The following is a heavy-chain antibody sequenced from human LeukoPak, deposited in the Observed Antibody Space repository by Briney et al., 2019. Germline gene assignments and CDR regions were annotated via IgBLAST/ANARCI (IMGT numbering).Heavy chain of an antibody. J-gene: IGHJ4*02. V-gene: IGHV3-38-3*01. CDR3: SRGPLPVTYSYDY. D-gene: IGHD5-18*01. CDR2: ISGGST. Sequence: GGSLRLSCAASGFTVSSNEMSWVRQAPGKGLEWVSSISGGSTYYADSRKGRFTISRDNAKNSLYLQMNSLRADDTAVYYCSRGPLPVTYSYDYWGQGTLVTVSS. CDR1: GFTVSSNE.